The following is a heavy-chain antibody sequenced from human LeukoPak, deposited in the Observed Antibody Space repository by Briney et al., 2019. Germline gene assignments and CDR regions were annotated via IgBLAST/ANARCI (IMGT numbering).Heavy chain of an antibody. CDR3: GSMVREGEDY. CDR2: IWDDGSNK. CDR1: EFVFSSHA. J-gene: IGHJ4*02. V-gene: IGHV3-33*08. D-gene: IGHD3-10*01. Sequence: GGSLRLSCVASEFVFSSHAMIWVRQAPGKGLEWVAVIWDDGSNKYHADSVKGRFTISRDNSKNTLYLQMNSLRVEDTAVYYCGSMVREGEDYWGQGTLVTVSS.